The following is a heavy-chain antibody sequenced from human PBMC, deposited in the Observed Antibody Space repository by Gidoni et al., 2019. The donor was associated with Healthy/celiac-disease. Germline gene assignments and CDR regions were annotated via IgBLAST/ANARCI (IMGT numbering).Heavy chain of an antibody. CDR1: GFTFSRYW. V-gene: IGHV3-74*01. Sequence: EVQLVESGRGLVQPGGSLRLPCAAPGFTFSRYWMHWVRQAPGKGLVWVSRIKSDGSSTSYADSVKGRFTISRDNAKNTLYLQMNSLRAEDTAVYYCARDTGYGDYKDAFDIWGQGTMVTVSS. CDR3: ARDTGYGDYKDAFDI. CDR2: IKSDGSST. D-gene: IGHD4-17*01. J-gene: IGHJ3*02.